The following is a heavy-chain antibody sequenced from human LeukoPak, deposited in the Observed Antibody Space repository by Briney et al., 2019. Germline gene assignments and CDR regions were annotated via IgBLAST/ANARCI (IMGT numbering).Heavy chain of an antibody. CDR2: INTNTRNP. V-gene: IGHV7-4-1*02. J-gene: IGHJ4*02. CDR3: ARAVKGNYYDSSGYYYFDY. CDR1: GYTFTSYA. D-gene: IGHD3-22*01. Sequence: ASVKVSCKTSGYTFTSYAVNWVRQAPGQGLEWMGWINTNTRNPTYAQGFTGRFVFSLDTSVSTAYLQISSLKAEDTAVYYCARAVKGNYYDSSGYYYFDYWGQGTLVTVSS.